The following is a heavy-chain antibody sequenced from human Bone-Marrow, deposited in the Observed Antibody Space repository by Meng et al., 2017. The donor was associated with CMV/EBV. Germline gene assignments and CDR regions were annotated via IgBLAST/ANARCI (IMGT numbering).Heavy chain of an antibody. J-gene: IGHJ6*02. CDR1: GGTFSSYT. Sequence: VTVSCKASGGTFSSYTISWVRQAPGQGLEWMGRIIPILGIANYAQKFQGRVTITADKSTSTAYMELSSLRTEDTAVYYCARDGEVGGTSHYYHGMDVWGQGTTVTVSS. CDR2: IIPILGIA. CDR3: ARDGEVGGTSHYYHGMDV. V-gene: IGHV1-69*04. D-gene: IGHD6-19*01.